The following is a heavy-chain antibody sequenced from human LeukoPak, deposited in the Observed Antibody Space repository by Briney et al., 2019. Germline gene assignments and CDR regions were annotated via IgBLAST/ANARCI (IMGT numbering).Heavy chain of an antibody. CDR2: ISYDGSNK. D-gene: IGHD1-26*01. V-gene: IGHV3-30-3*01. CDR3: ARGFSGSYEAYFDY. J-gene: IGHJ4*02. Sequence: GGSLRLSCAASGFTFSSYAMHWVRQAPGKGLEWVAVISYDGSNKYYADSVKGRFTISRDNSKNTLYLQMNSLRAEDTAVYYCARGFSGSYEAYFDYWGQGTLVTVSS. CDR1: GFTFSSYA.